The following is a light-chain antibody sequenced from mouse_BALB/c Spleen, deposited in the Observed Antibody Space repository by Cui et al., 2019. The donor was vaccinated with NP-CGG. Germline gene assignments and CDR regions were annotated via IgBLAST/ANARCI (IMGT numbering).Light chain of an antibody. CDR3: ALWYSNHWV. CDR2: GTN. J-gene: IGLJ1*01. Sequence: QAVVTQESARTNSPGESVTLTCRSSTGAVTTSNYANWVRENPDHLFTGLIGGTNNRAPGVPARFSGSLIGDKAALTITGAQTEDEAIYFCALWYSNHWVFGGGTKLTVL. CDR1: TGAVTTSNY. V-gene: IGLV1*01.